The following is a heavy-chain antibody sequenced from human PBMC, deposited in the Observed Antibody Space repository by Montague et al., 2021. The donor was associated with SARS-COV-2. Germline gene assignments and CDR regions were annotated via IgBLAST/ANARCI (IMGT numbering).Heavy chain of an antibody. Sequence: SETLSLTCAVYTEAFNGYYWTWIRQPPGKGLEWIGEVSHPGSAKYNPSLKSRVTISVDTYRKQVSLRLTSVTAADTATYYCARDFRLQLWQTNYYFGLWGRGTLVSVSS. CDR1: TEAFNGYY. V-gene: IGHV4-34*01. CDR3: ARDFRLQLWQTNYYFGL. D-gene: IGHD5-18*01. J-gene: IGHJ2*01. CDR2: VSHPGSA.